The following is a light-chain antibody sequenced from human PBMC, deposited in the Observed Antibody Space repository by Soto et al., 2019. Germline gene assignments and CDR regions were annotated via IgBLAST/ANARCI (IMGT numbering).Light chain of an antibody. CDR3: CSYAGSSTVV. CDR1: SSDVGSYNL. V-gene: IGLV2-23*01. J-gene: IGLJ2*01. CDR2: EGS. Sequence: QSALTQPASVSGSPGQSITISCTGTSSDVGSYNLVSWYQQHPGKDPILMIYEGSKRLSGVSNRFSGSKSGNTASLTISGLQAEDEADYYCCSYAGSSTVVFGGGTKLTVL.